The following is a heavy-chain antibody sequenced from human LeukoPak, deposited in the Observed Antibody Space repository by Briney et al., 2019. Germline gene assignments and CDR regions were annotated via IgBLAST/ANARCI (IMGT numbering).Heavy chain of an antibody. V-gene: IGHV3-9*01. CDR1: GFTFDDYA. Sequence: PGRSLRLSCTVSGFTFDDYAMHWVRHTPGKGLEWVAGITWNRDNIGYGDSVKGRFTISRDNVKNVLYLPMNSLRAEDTALYYCAKAQPPYCSGGSCYFDYWGQGTLVTVSS. CDR2: ITWNRDNI. J-gene: IGHJ4*02. D-gene: IGHD2-15*01. CDR3: AKAQPPYCSGGSCYFDY.